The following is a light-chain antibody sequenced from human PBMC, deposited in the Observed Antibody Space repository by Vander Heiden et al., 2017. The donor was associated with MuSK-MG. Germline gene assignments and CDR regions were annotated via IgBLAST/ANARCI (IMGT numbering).Light chain of an antibody. V-gene: IGKV1-39*01. CDR3: QQTYRTPWT. Sequence: DIRMTQSPSSLSASVGDRVTITCRASQTISYYLNWYRQRPGKAPELLIYAATFLQSGVPSNFSGWGIGTDFTLTITSLQPEDFAIYYCQQTYRTPWTFGQGTRVDIK. CDR2: AAT. J-gene: IGKJ1*01. CDR1: QTISYY.